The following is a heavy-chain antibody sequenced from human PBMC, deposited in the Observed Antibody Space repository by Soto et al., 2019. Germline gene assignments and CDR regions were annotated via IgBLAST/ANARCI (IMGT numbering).Heavy chain of an antibody. Sequence: QVQLVQSGAEVKKPGSPVRVSCTASGDTFNFYTISWVRQVPGQGPEWMGRIIPMLGMSNYAQKFQGRVTXXXDXXTSTVYMKLSGLTSEDTAVYYCATNYGSGSTHFDYWGQGNLVTVSS. D-gene: IGHD3-10*01. V-gene: IGHV1-69*02. CDR3: ATNYGSGSTHFDY. CDR1: GDTFNFYT. CDR2: IIPMLGMS. J-gene: IGHJ4*02.